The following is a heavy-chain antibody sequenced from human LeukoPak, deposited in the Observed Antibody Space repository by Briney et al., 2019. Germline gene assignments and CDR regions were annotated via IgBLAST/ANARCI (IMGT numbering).Heavy chain of an antibody. D-gene: IGHD3-10*01. CDR3: ARDRGSIKVITDY. Sequence: ASVKVSCKASGYTFTGYYMHWVRQAPGQGLEWMGWISSNSDNTNYAQKLQGRVTMTTDTSTSTAYMELRSLRSDDTAVYYCARDRGSIKVITDYWGQGTLVTVSS. CDR1: GYTFTGYY. CDR2: ISSNSDNT. V-gene: IGHV1-18*04. J-gene: IGHJ4*02.